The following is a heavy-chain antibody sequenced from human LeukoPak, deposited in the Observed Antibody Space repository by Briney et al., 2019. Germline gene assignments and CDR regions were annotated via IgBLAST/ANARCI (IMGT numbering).Heavy chain of an antibody. V-gene: IGHV3-53*01. CDR3: AKAPMVRGVMEALDY. D-gene: IGHD3-10*01. J-gene: IGHJ4*02. CDR2: IYSGGST. Sequence: GGSLRLSCAASGFTVSSNYMSWVRQAPGKGLEWVSVIYSGGSTYYADSVKGRCTISRDNSKNTLYLQMNSLIAEDTAVYYCAKAPMVRGVMEALDYWGQGTLVTVSS. CDR1: GFTVSSNY.